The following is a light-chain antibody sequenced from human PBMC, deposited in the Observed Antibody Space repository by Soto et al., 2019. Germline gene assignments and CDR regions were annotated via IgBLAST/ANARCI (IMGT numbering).Light chain of an antibody. J-gene: IGLJ2*01. Sequence: QSLLTQPPSASGSPGQSVTISCTGTSSDVGDYKFVSWYQQHPGKAPKLLIYVASRRPSGVPDRFSGSKSGNTASLTVSGLQAEDEADYYCSSYAGNNNVVFGGGTKVTVL. V-gene: IGLV2-8*01. CDR2: VAS. CDR1: SSDVGDYKF. CDR3: SSYAGNNNVV.